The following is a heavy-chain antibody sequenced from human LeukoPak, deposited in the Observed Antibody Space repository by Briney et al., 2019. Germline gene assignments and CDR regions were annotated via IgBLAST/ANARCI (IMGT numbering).Heavy chain of an antibody. V-gene: IGHV4-59*01. CDR1: GGSISSYY. Sequence: SETLSLTCTVSGGSISSYYWSWIRQPPGKGLEWIGYIYYSGSTNYNPSLKSRVTISVDTSKNQFSLKLSSVTAADTGVYYCARVDHIVVVPAAIGAFDIWGQGTMVTVSS. CDR2: IYYSGST. CDR3: ARVDHIVVVPAAIGAFDI. D-gene: IGHD2-2*02. J-gene: IGHJ3*02.